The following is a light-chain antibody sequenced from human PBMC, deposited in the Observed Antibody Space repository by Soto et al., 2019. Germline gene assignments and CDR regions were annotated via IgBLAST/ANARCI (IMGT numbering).Light chain of an antibody. CDR2: DDY. J-gene: IGKJ5*01. CDR3: LKYNSYPLT. CDR1: QRISRW. Sequence: DLQMTQSPSPLSSSLVDSVTITCRESQRISRWLDWYQQKTGKAPKLLIFDDYNLESGVPSRLSGSGSGTELNLTISRLQPDDFATYYCLKYNSYPLTCGQGTRLEIK. V-gene: IGKV1-5*01.